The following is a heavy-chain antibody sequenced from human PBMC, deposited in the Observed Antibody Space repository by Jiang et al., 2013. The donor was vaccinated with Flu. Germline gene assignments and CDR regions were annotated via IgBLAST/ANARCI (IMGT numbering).Heavy chain of an antibody. J-gene: IGHJ4*02. CDR2: ISYDGSND. CDR1: GFTISTYG. V-gene: IGHV3-30*03. Sequence: LVESGGDVVQPGRSLRLSCVASGFTISTYGMHWVRQAPGKGLEWVAVISYDGSNDYYADSVKGRFTISRDTSKNTLYLQMNSLRTEDTAVYYCATVGADDYWGQGTLVTVSS. D-gene: IGHD1-26*01. CDR3: ATVGADDY.